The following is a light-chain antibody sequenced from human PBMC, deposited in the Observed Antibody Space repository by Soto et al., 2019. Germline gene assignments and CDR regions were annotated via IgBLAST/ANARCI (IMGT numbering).Light chain of an antibody. V-gene: IGKV3-20*01. CDR1: HSFRSGK. CDR2: GAS. Sequence: VYKQSARMLSPNTGERATLSCRAGHSFRSGKLAWYQQNPGQAPRLPIFGASGRATGIPDRFSGSGSGTDFSLTISRLEPEDVAVYYCQQYGSAGTFGQGTKVDI. CDR3: QQYGSAGT. J-gene: IGKJ1*01.